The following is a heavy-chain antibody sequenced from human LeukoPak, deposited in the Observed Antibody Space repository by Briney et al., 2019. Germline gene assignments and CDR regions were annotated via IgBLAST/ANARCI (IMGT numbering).Heavy chain of an antibody. V-gene: IGHV1-2*04. J-gene: IGHJ3*02. CDR3: ARDKGRGYSYAPDAFDI. D-gene: IGHD5-18*01. CDR1: GYTVTGYY. Sequence: ASVKVSCKASGYTVTGYYMHWVRPAPGQGLEWMGWINPNSDGTNYAQKFQGWVTMTRDTSINTAYMQLSRLRSDDTAVYYCARDKGRGYSYAPDAFDIWGQGTMVTASS. CDR2: INPNSDGT.